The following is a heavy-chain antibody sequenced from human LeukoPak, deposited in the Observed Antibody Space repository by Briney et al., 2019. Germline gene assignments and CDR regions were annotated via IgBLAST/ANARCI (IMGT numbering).Heavy chain of an antibody. CDR1: DNSVSRNY. CDR3: AGPAFSDGSPFHT. J-gene: IGHJ5*02. Sequence: PSETLSLPCSASDNSVSRNYWLWLRQAPGKGLEWVGHISYTGSTNYNASVKTRLTMSLDTSKNHFSLTLTSVTAADTALYYCAGPAFSDGSPFHTWGQGRLVPVSS. CDR2: ISYTGST. D-gene: IGHD3-10*01. V-gene: IGHV4-59*02.